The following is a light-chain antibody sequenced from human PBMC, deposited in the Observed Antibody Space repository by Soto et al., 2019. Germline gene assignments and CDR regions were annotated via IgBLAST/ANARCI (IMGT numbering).Light chain of an antibody. CDR2: EIN. CDR3: SSFAGSSNFPYV. Sequence: QSVLTQPPSASGSPGQSVTMSCTGTSSDVGAYDYVSWYQQHPGKAPKLMIYEINKRPSGVPDRFSGSKSGNTASLTVSGLQAEDEADYYCSSFAGSSNFPYVFGTGTKVTVL. CDR1: SSDVGAYDY. J-gene: IGLJ1*01. V-gene: IGLV2-8*01.